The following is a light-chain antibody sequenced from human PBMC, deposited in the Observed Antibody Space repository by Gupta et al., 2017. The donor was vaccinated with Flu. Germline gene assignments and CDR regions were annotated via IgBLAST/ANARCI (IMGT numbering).Light chain of an antibody. CDR3: QQRSNWPPWT. CDR2: DAS. V-gene: IGKV3-11*01. CDR1: QSVSSY. Sequence: EIVLTQSPATLSLSPGERATLSCRASQSVSSYLAWYQQKPGQAPRLLIYDASNRDTGIPARFSGSGYGTDLTLTISSLEPEDFAGYYCQQRSNWPPWTFGQGTKVEIK. J-gene: IGKJ1*01.